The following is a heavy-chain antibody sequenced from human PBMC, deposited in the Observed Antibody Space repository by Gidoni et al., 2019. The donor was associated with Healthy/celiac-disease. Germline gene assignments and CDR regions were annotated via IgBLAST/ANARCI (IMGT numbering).Heavy chain of an antibody. CDR3: ARDVIVATILDY. Sequence: QVQLVESGGGVVQPGRSLRLSCAASGFTFSSYGMHWVRPAPGKGREWVAVIWYDGSNKDYADSVKGRFTISRDNSKNTLYLQMNSLRAEDTAVYYCARDVIVATILDYWGQGTLVTVSS. D-gene: IGHD5-12*01. CDR2: IWYDGSNK. J-gene: IGHJ4*02. V-gene: IGHV3-33*01. CDR1: GFTFSSYG.